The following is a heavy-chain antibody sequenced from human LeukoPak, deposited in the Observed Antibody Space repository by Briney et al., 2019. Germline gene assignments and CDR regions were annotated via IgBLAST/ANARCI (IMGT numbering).Heavy chain of an antibody. V-gene: IGHV3-48*03. CDR2: ISSSGSTI. D-gene: IGHD2-15*01. CDR3: AKSDGGYYYYYMDV. CDR1: GFTFSSYE. J-gene: IGHJ6*03. Sequence: PGGSLRLSCAASGFTFSSYEMNWVRQAPGKGLEWVSYISSSGSTIYYADSVKGRFTISRDNSKNSLYLQMNSLRAEDTALYYCAKSDGGYYYYYMDVWGKGTTVTVSS.